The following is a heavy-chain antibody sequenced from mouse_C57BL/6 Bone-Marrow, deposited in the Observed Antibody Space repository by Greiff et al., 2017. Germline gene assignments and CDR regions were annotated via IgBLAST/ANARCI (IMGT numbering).Heavy chain of an antibody. CDR2: IRNKANGYTT. J-gene: IGHJ4*01. V-gene: IGHV7-3*01. D-gene: IGHD6-1*01. CDR1: GFTFTDYY. Sequence: EVKLVESGGGLVQPGGSLSLSCAASGFTFTDYYMSWVRQPPGKALEWLGFIRNKANGYTTEYSASVKGRFTISRDNSQSILYLQMNALRAEDSATDYCARYPSESYCCYDMDYWGQGTSVTVSS. CDR3: ARYPSESYCCYDMDY.